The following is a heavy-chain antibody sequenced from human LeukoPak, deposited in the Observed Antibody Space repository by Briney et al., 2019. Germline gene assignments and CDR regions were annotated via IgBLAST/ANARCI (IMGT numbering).Heavy chain of an antibody. CDR2: LKSKADGGTA. J-gene: IGHJ4*02. Sequence: GGSLRLSCAASGFTLNNAWMTWVRQAPGKGLEWVGRLKSKADGGTADYAAPVRGRFTISRDDSINTLYLQMNSLRAEDTAVYYCAKLSHYYYDSSGYPLHWGQGTLVTVSS. CDR1: GFTLNNAW. D-gene: IGHD3-22*01. CDR3: AKLSHYYYDSSGYPLH. V-gene: IGHV3-15*01.